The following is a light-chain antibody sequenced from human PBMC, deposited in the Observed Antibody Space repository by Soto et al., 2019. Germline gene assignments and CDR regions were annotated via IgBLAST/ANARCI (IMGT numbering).Light chain of an antibody. V-gene: IGKV1-5*01. CDR3: QQFHSHLFT. J-gene: IGKJ4*01. Sequence: DIQMTQSPSTLSASVGDRVTITCRASRSINTWLAWYQQKPGKAPKLLIYDASRLESGVPSRFSGSGSGTEFTLTITLQPDDFATYFCQQFHSHLFTFGGGTKVEIK. CDR2: DAS. CDR1: RSINTW.